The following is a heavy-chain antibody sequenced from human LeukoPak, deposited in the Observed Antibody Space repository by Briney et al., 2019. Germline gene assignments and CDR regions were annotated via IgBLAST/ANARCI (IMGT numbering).Heavy chain of an antibody. CDR2: ISWNSGSI. J-gene: IGHJ5*02. Sequence: PGRSVRLSCAASGFTFDDYAMHWVRQAPGKGLEWVSGISWNSGSIGYADSVKGRFTISRDNAKNSLYLQMNSLRAEDTALYYCAKDRYSSSSSSNWFDPWGQGTLVTVSS. CDR3: AKDRYSSSSSSNWFDP. D-gene: IGHD6-6*01. CDR1: GFTFDDYA. V-gene: IGHV3-9*01.